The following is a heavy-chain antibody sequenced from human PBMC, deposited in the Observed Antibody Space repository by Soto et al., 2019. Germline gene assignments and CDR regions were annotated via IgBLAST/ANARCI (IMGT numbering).Heavy chain of an antibody. CDR2: IRRKANSYTT. J-gene: IGHJ6*02. CDR1: GLIFSDYH. D-gene: IGHD3-10*01. V-gene: IGHV3-72*01. Sequence: EVQLVESGGGLVQPGGSLRLSCAASGLIFSDYHMDWVRQAPGKGLEWVGRIRRKANSYTTEYAASVEGRFTISRDDSKHSLYLPLNTLKSVHTAVYYCAKLGRWYGGSSGMDVLGQGTTVSVSS. CDR3: AKLGRWYGGSSGMDV.